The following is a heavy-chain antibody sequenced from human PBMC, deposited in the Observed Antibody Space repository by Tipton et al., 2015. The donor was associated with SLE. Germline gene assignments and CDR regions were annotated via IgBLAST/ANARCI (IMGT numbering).Heavy chain of an antibody. CDR2: IGADNGNT. D-gene: IGHD5-12*01. Sequence: QLVQSGAEVKKPGASVKISCKGSGYTFTSYAMHWVRQAPGQGLEWMGWIGADNGNTNYALKFQGRVTMTRDKTTSTAYMELRSLRSDDTAIYYCARDESGFKDFFDYWGQGTLVTVSS. CDR3: ARDESGFKDFFDY. V-gene: IGHV1-18*01. CDR1: GYTFTSYA. J-gene: IGHJ4*02.